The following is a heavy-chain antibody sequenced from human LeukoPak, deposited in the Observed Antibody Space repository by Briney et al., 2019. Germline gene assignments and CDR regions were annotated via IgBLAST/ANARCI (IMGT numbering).Heavy chain of an antibody. CDR1: GFTFSSYA. CDR2: ISGSGGST. Sequence: GGSLRLSCAASGFTFSSYAMNWVRQAPGKGLEWVSAISGSGGSTYYADSVKGRFTISRDNSKNTLYLQMNSLRAEDTAVYYCAKANGTSGWSPLDYWGQGTLVTVSS. J-gene: IGHJ4*02. CDR3: AKANGTSGWSPLDY. D-gene: IGHD6-19*01. V-gene: IGHV3-23*01.